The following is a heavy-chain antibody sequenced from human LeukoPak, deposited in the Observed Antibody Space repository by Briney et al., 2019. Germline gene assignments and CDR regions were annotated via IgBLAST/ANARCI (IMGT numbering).Heavy chain of an antibody. J-gene: IGHJ3*02. V-gene: IGHV1-2*02. Sequence: ASVKVSCKASGYTFTGYYMHWVRQAPGQGLEWMGWINPNSGGTNYAQKFQGRVTMTRDTSISTAYMELSRLRSDDTAVYYCARVLSGDYGIDAFDIWGQGTMVTVSS. CDR3: ARVLSGDYGIDAFDI. D-gene: IGHD4-17*01. CDR2: INPNSGGT. CDR1: GYTFTGYY.